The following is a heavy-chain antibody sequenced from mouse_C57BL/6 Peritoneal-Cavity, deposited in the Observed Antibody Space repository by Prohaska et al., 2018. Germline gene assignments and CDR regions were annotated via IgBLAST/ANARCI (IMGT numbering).Heavy chain of an antibody. CDR2: SSGGGGNT. D-gene: IGHD2-4*01. Sequence: EVMLLESGGGLVKPGGSLKLSCAASGFTFSSYTMSWVRQTPEKRLECVATSSGGGGNTYYPDSVKGRFTISRDNGKNTLYLQMSSLRSEDTALYYCARQGLIYYDYDDAMDYWGQGTSVTVSS. CDR1: GFTFSSYT. J-gene: IGHJ4*01. CDR3: ARQGLIYYDYDDAMDY. V-gene: IGHV5-9*01.